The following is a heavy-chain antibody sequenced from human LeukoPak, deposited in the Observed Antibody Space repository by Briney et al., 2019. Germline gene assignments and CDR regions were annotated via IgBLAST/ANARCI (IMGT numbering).Heavy chain of an antibody. CDR3: ARTTSMSYVGDAFDI. Sequence: GGSLRLSCAASGFTFSSYEMNWVRQAPGKGLEWVSYISSSGSTIYYADSVKGRFTISRDNAKNSLYLQMNSLRAEDTAVYYCARTTSMSYVGDAFDIWGQGTMVTVSS. D-gene: IGHD1-26*01. CDR2: ISSSGSTI. V-gene: IGHV3-48*03. CDR1: GFTFSSYE. J-gene: IGHJ3*02.